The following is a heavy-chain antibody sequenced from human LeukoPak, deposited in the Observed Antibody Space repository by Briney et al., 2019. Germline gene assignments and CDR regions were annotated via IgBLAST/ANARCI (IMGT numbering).Heavy chain of an antibody. V-gene: IGHV3-23*01. Sequence: GGSLRLSCAASGFTLGSANAMTWVRQAPGKALEWVSLISASGSATYYADSVRGRFAISRDISKNTLFLQMSSLRTEDTAVYYCAKGTLFGVVTSFDFWGQGTLVTVSS. CDR3: AKGTLFGVVTSFDF. D-gene: IGHD3-3*01. J-gene: IGHJ4*02. CDR2: ISASGSAT. CDR1: GFTLGSANA.